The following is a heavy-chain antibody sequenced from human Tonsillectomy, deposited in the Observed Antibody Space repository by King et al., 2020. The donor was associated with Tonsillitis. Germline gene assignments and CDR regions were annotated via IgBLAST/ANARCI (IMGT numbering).Heavy chain of an antibody. J-gene: IGHJ4*02. CDR2: IRYDGSNK. D-gene: IGHD6-13*01. V-gene: IGHV3-30*02. CDR3: GKDRASGAAGIDY. Sequence: VQLEESGGGVVQRGGSLRLSCAASGFTFSSYGMHWVRQAPGKGLEWVAFIRYDGSNKYYADSVKGRFTISRDNSKNTLYLQMNSLRAEDMAVYYCGKDRASGAAGIDYWGQGTLVIVSS. CDR1: GFTFSSYG.